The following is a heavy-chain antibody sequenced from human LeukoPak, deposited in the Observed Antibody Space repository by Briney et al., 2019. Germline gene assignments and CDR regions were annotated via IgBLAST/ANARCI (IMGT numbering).Heavy chain of an antibody. J-gene: IGHJ4*02. CDR3: ARDTVNPSGYLDY. CDR2: IGSSGRTI. Sequence: PGGSLRLSCAASGFTFSSYSMNWVRQAPGKGLEWVSYIGSSGRTIYYADSVKGRLSISRDNAKNSLYLQMNSLRDEDTAVYYCARDTVNPSGYLDYRGQGTLVTVSS. CDR1: GFTFSSYS. D-gene: IGHD4-17*01. V-gene: IGHV3-48*02.